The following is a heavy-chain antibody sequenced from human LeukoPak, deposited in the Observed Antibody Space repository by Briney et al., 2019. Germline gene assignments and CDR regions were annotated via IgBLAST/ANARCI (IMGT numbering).Heavy chain of an antibody. Sequence: GGSLRLSCAASGFTFSSYGMSWVRQAPGKGLEWVAVISYDGSNKYYADSVKGRFTISRDNSKNALYLQMNSLRAEDTAVYYCAIFGSYYYYMDVWGKGTTVTVSS. V-gene: IGHV3-30*03. CDR3: AIFGSYYYYMDV. CDR1: GFTFSSYG. CDR2: ISYDGSNK. J-gene: IGHJ6*03. D-gene: IGHD3-3*01.